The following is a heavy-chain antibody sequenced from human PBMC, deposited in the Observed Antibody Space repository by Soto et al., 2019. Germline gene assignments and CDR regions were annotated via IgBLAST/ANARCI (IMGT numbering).Heavy chain of an antibody. D-gene: IGHD4-17*01. V-gene: IGHV4-59*01. CDR1: GDSMRSFY. Sequence: SETLSLTCTVYGDSMRSFYWSWIRQPPGKGLEWIGNIYYSGSTNYNPSRKSRVTMSVDMSRNQVSLKLSSVTAADTAVYYCTRVGGYYGDYSNFDYWGQGALVTVSS. CDR2: IYYSGST. J-gene: IGHJ4*02. CDR3: TRVGGYYGDYSNFDY.